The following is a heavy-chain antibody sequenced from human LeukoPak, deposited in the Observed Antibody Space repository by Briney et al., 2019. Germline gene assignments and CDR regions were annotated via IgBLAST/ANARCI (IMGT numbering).Heavy chain of an antibody. CDR2: IYYSGST. CDR3: ARWNEGLDY. J-gene: IGHJ4*02. V-gene: IGHV4-59*01. Sequence: GSLRLSCAASGFTFNNYDINWVRQAPGKGLEWIGYIYYSGSTNYNPSLKSRVTISVDTSKNQFSLKLRSVTAADTAAYYCARWNEGLDYWGQGTLVTVSS. CDR1: GFTFNNYD. D-gene: IGHD1-1*01.